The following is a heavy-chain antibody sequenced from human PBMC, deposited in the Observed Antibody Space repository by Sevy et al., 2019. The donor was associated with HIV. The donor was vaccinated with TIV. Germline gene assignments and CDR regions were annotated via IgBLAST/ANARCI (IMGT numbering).Heavy chain of an antibody. D-gene: IGHD2-15*01. CDR1: GFTFSSYA. J-gene: IGHJ1*01. V-gene: IGHV3-23*01. CDR2: ISGSGGST. CDR3: AIDIVVVVAATFKH. Sequence: GGSLRLSCAASGFTFSSYAMSWVRQAPGKGLEWVSAISGSGGSTYYADSVNGRFTISRDNSKNTLYLQMNSLRAEDTAVYYCAIDIVVVVAATFKHWGQGTLVTVSS.